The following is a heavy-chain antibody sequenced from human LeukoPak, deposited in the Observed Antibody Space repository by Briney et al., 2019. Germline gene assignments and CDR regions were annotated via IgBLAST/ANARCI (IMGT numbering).Heavy chain of an antibody. CDR1: GYTFTSYG. Sequence: ASVKVSCKASGYTFTSYGISWVRQAPGQGLEWMGWIGAYNGNTNYAQKLQGRVTMTTDTSTSTAYMELRSLRSDDTAVYYCASRYSGSLGGAFDIWGQGTMVTVSS. D-gene: IGHD1-26*01. CDR2: IGAYNGNT. V-gene: IGHV1-18*01. J-gene: IGHJ3*02. CDR3: ASRYSGSLGGAFDI.